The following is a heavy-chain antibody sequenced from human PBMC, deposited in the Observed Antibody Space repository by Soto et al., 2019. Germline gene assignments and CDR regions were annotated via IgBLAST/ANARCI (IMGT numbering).Heavy chain of an antibody. Sequence: QVQLVEAGGGVVQPGRSLRLSCAASGFTFSHYGMHWVRQAQGKGLEWVAVIWHDGSSKYYVDSVKGRFTISRDNSKNTRFMQMNRLRGEDTAMYYCARYDGNGYLTYWGQGVLVTVSS. CDR2: IWHDGSSK. D-gene: IGHD3-22*01. V-gene: IGHV3-33*01. CDR3: ARYDGNGYLTY. CDR1: GFTFSHYG. J-gene: IGHJ4*02.